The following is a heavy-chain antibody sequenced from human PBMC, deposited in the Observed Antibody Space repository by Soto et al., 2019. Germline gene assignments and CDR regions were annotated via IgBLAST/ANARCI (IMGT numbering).Heavy chain of an antibody. CDR1: GGSISSSSYY. CDR2: IYYSGST. D-gene: IGHD3-22*01. CDR3: PRLDFNYYDSPKFDY. V-gene: IGHV4-39*01. Sequence: SETLSVTCTVSGGSISSSSYYWGWIRQPPGKGLEWIGSIYYSGSTYYNPSLKSRVTISVDTSKNQFSLKLSSVTAADTAVYYCPRLDFNYYDSPKFDYWGQGTLVTVSS. J-gene: IGHJ4*02.